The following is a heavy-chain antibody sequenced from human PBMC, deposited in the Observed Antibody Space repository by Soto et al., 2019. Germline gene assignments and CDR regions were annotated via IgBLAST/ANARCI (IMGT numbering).Heavy chain of an antibody. J-gene: IGHJ4*02. Sequence: GGSLRLSCTASGFTFSSHAMTWVRQAPGKGLEWVSGLSDSGDSIYYADSVKGRFTVSRDNSKNTIYLQANSLRAEDTAVYYCAREPYGDSQYFDYWGQGTPVTVSS. D-gene: IGHD2-21*02. CDR1: GFTFSSHA. V-gene: IGHV3-23*01. CDR3: AREPYGDSQYFDY. CDR2: LSDSGDSI.